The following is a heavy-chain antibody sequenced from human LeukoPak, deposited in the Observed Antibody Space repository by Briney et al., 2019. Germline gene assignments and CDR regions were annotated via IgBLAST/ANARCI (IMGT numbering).Heavy chain of an antibody. V-gene: IGHV3-7*01. CDR1: GLFFKSYW. CDR3: ARDGITCTRDY. D-gene: IGHD1-7*01. J-gene: IGHJ4*02. CDR2: IDEHGLKT. Sequence: GGPLSLSCAASGLFFKSYWMVWVRQAPGKGLEWVASIDEHGLKTYYAASVTGRFTISKDTAKNSLDLQMNSLRAEDTAVYYCARDGITCTRDYWGQGALVTVSS.